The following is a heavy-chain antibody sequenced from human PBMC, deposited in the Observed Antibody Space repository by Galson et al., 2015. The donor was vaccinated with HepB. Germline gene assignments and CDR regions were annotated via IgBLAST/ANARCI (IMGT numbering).Heavy chain of an antibody. Sequence: SPGLSCAASGVGFSGYARHCVRQAPREGLEWGTYISYDGSRRYYADTVNGRFTISRDNSKNTLYLQLGSLRTEDTSVYYCARSDYGDYEMRYWGQGTLVAVSS. V-gene: IGHV3-30*04. CDR2: ISYDGSRR. J-gene: IGHJ4*02. D-gene: IGHD4-17*01. CDR3: ARSDYGDYEMRY. CDR1: GVGFSGYA.